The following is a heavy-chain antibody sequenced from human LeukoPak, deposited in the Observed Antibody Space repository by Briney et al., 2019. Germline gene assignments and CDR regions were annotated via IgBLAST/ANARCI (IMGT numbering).Heavy chain of an antibody. CDR3: AKEKAVAGMFDY. Sequence: GGSLRLSCAASGFTFSSYWMTWVRQAPGKGLEWVANIKQDGSQVYYVDSVKGRFTISRDNSKSTLYLQMNSLRAEDTAVYYCAKEKAVAGMFDYWGQGTLVTVSS. CDR1: GFTFSSYW. V-gene: IGHV3-7*05. D-gene: IGHD6-19*01. J-gene: IGHJ4*02. CDR2: IKQDGSQV.